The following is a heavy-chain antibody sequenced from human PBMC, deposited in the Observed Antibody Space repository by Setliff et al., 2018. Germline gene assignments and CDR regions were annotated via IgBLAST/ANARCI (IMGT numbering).Heavy chain of an antibody. CDR2: INHSGSG. J-gene: IGHJ3*02. V-gene: IGHV4-34*01. Sequence: SETLSLTCNVYGGSFDTYYWSWIRQPPGKGMEWFGEINHSGSGDYNPSFKGRVTISVDTSKKQFSLTLTSVTAADTALYYCRQAVVGRDVFDIWGQGTVVTVSS. CDR1: GGSFDTYY. D-gene: IGHD1-1*01. CDR3: RQAVVGRDVFDI.